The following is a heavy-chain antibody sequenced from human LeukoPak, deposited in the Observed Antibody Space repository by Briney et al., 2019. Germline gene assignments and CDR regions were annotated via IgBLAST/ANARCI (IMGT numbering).Heavy chain of an antibody. CDR3: ARGVDTAMVSRRGAFDI. D-gene: IGHD5-18*01. J-gene: IGHJ3*02. CDR1: GGSVGSGSYY. Sequence: SETLSLTCTVSGGSVGSGSYYWSWIRQPPGKGLEWIGYIYYSGSTNYNPSLKSRVTISVDTSKNQFSLKLSSVTAADTAVYYCARGVDTAMVSRRGAFDIWGQGTMVTVSS. CDR2: IYYSGST. V-gene: IGHV4-61*01.